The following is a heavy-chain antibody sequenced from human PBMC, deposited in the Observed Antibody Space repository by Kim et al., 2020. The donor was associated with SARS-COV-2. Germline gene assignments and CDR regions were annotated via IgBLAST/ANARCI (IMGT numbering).Heavy chain of an antibody. CDR3: ARTRSQYSSGWRGPWFDP. CDR1: GGSISSYY. D-gene: IGHD6-19*01. V-gene: IGHV4-59*01. CDR2: IYYSGST. J-gene: IGHJ5*02. Sequence: SETLSLTCTVSGGSISSYYWSWIRQPPGKGLEWIGYIYYSGSTNYNPSLKSRVTISVDTSKNQFSLKLSSVTAADTAVDYCARTRSQYSSGWRGPWFDPWGQGTLVTVSS.